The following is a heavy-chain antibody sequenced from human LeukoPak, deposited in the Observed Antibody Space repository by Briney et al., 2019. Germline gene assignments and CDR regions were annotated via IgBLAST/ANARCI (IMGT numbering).Heavy chain of an antibody. CDR3: ARALLGAPDY. Sequence: GGSLRLSCAASGFSVSSDSMTWVRQAPGKGLEWVSVIHSDGKTFYADSVKGRFTISRDNSKNTLYLQMNSLRAEDTAVYYCARALLGAPDYWGQGTLVTVSS. D-gene: IGHD1-26*01. CDR1: GFSVSSDS. CDR2: IHSDGKT. V-gene: IGHV3-53*05. J-gene: IGHJ4*02.